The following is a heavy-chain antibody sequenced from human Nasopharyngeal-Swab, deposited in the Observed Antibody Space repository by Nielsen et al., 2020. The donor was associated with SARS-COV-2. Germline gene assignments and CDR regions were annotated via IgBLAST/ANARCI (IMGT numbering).Heavy chain of an antibody. V-gene: IGHV3-23*01. CDR3: ARRGKIVATIPYYYYYYYMDV. J-gene: IGHJ6*03. CDR1: GFTFSSYA. CDR2: ISGSGGST. D-gene: IGHD5-12*01. Sequence: GGSLRLSCAASGFTFSSYAMSWVRQAPGKGLEWVSAISGSGGSTYYADSVKGRFTISRDNSKNTLYLQMNSLRAEDTAVYYCARRGKIVATIPYYYYYYYMDVWGKGTTVTVS.